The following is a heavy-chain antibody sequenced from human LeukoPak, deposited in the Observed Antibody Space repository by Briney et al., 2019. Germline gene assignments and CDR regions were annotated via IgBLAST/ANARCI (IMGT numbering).Heavy chain of an antibody. D-gene: IGHD2-15*01. Sequence: ASVKVSCKASGYTFTSYGISWVRQAPGQGLEWMGWISAYNGNTNYAQKLQGRVTMTTDTSTSTAYMELSSLRSEDTAVYYCARDNYVVVVAANRDAFDIWGQGTMVTVSS. CDR1: GYTFTSYG. CDR2: ISAYNGNT. J-gene: IGHJ3*02. V-gene: IGHV1-18*01. CDR3: ARDNYVVVVAANRDAFDI.